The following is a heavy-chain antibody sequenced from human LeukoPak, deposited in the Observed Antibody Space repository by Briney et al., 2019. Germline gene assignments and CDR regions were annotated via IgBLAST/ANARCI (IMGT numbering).Heavy chain of an antibody. CDR3: ARPNYYDSSGYPSVLDY. V-gene: IGHV3-7*01. J-gene: IGHJ4*02. CDR1: GFTFSSYW. Sequence: GGSLRLSCAASGFTFSSYWMSWVRQAPGKGLEWVANVKQDGIEKYYVDSVKGRFTISRDNAKTSLYLQMNSLRAEDTAVYYCARPNYYDSSGYPSVLDYWGQGTLVTVSS. D-gene: IGHD3-22*01. CDR2: VKQDGIEK.